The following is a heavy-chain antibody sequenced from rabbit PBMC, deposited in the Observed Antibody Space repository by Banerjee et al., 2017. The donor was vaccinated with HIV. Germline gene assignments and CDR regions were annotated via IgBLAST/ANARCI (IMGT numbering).Heavy chain of an antibody. D-gene: IGHD6-1*01. CDR1: GFTISSNA. CDR3: ARDRDAGYGADDYAIASMDL. CDR2: IDTGSSGST. Sequence: QSLEESGGDLVKPGASLTLTCTASGFTISSNAMCWVRQAPGKGLEWIACIDTGSSGSTVSASWAKGRFIVSKTSSTTVTLQMTSLTAADTATYFCARDRDAGYGADDYAIASMDLRGQGTLVTVS. J-gene: IGHJ6*01. V-gene: IGHV1S40*01.